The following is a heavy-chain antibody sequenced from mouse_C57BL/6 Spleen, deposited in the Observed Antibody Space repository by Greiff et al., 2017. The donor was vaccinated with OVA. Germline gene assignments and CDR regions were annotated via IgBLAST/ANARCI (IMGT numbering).Heavy chain of an antibody. Sequence: QVQLKQPGAELVKPGASVKLSCKASGYTFTSYWMHWVKQRPGRGLEWIGRIDPNSGGTKYNEKFKSKATLTVDKPSSTAYMQLSSLTSEDSAVYYCASYYYGSSVYYAMDYWGQGTSVTVSS. V-gene: IGHV1-72*01. CDR2: IDPNSGGT. CDR3: ASYYYGSSVYYAMDY. CDR1: GYTFTSYW. D-gene: IGHD1-1*01. J-gene: IGHJ4*01.